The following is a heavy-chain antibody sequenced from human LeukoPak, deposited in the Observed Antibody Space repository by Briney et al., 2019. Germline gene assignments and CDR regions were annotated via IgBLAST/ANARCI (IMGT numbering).Heavy chain of an antibody. D-gene: IGHD2-15*01. Sequence: PSETLSLTCAVYGGSFSGYYWSWIRQPPGKGLEWIGEINHSGSTNYNPSLKSRVTISVDTSKNQFSLKLSSVTAADTAVYYCASRSCSGGSCYSGPFDYWGQGTLVTVSS. J-gene: IGHJ4*02. V-gene: IGHV4-34*01. CDR3: ASRSCSGGSCYSGPFDY. CDR2: INHSGST. CDR1: GGSFSGYY.